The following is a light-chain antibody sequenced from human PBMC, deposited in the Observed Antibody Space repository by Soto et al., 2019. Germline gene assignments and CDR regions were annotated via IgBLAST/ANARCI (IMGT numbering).Light chain of an antibody. CDR3: SSYASSSTWV. V-gene: IGLV2-14*01. CDR2: EVS. Sequence: QSVLTQPASVSGSPGQSVTLSCTGTSSDVGDYNYVSWYQQHPGTAPRLIIYEVSYRPSGVSNRFSGSKSGNTASLTISGLQAEDEADYYCSSYASSSTWVFGGGTKLTVL. CDR1: SSDVGDYNY. J-gene: IGLJ3*02.